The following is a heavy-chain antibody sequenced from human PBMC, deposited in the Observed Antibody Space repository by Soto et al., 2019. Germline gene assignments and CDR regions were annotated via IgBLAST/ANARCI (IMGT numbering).Heavy chain of an antibody. CDR1: GGSISSSSYY. V-gene: IGHV4-39*01. CDR3: ARLRRPRYYDSSGYLFDY. CDR2: IYYSGST. J-gene: IGHJ4*02. D-gene: IGHD3-22*01. Sequence: SETLSLTCTVSGGSISSSSYYWGWIRQPPGKGLEWIGSIYYSGSTYYNPSLKSRVTISVDTSKNQFSPKLSSVTAADTAVYYCARLRRPRYYDSSGYLFDYWGQGTLVTVSS.